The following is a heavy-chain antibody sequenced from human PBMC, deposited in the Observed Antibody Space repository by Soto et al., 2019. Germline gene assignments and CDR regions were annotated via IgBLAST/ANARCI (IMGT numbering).Heavy chain of an antibody. CDR1: RFTLSSYA. CDR2: LSGSGTIT. Sequence: EVQLLESGGALVQPGGSLRLSCEVSRFTLSSYAMSWVRQAPGKGLEWVSDLSGSGTITYYADSVKGRLTISRDNLKNTLYAQMTSLRPEDTAIYSGGKTRHSIAGARHFEYWGQGTLVTVSS. V-gene: IGHV3-23*01. CDR3: GKTRHSIAGARHFEY. D-gene: IGHD6-25*01. J-gene: IGHJ4*02.